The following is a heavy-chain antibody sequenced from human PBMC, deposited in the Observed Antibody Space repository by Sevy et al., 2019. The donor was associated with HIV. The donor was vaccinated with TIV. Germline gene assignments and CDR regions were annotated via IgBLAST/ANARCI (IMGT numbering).Heavy chain of an antibody. CDR3: ARQGGDEGSSWPSLYYFDY. J-gene: IGHJ4*02. D-gene: IGHD6-13*01. CDR1: GGSISSSSYY. V-gene: IGHV4-39*01. CDR2: IYYSGST. Sequence: SETLSLTCTVSGGSISSSSYYWGWIRQPPGKGLEWIGSIYYSGSTYYNPSLKSRVTISVDTSKNQFSLKLSSVTAADTAVYYCARQGGDEGSSWPSLYYFDYWGQGTLVTVSS.